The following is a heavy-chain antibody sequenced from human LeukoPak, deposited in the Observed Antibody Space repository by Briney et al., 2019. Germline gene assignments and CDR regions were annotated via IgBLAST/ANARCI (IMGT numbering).Heavy chain of an antibody. CDR3: ARGPPAVATAVFDY. J-gene: IGHJ4*02. Sequence: ASVKVSCKASGYTFTSYGISWVRQAPGQGLEWMGWISAYNGNTNYAQKLQGRVTMTTDTSTSTAYMELRCLRSDDTAVYYCARGPPAVATAVFDYWGQGTLVTVSS. CDR1: GYTFTSYG. V-gene: IGHV1-18*01. D-gene: IGHD2-21*02. CDR2: ISAYNGNT.